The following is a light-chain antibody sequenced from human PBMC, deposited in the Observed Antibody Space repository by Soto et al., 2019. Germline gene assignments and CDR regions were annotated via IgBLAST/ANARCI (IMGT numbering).Light chain of an antibody. CDR2: SHN. Sequence: QSVLTQPPSASGTPGQRVTISCSGSSSNIGSNTVNWYQQLPGTAPKLLIYSHNQRPSGVPDRFSGSQSGTSASLAISGLQTEDAAYYYCAAWDVSLNGYVFGTGTKVTV. J-gene: IGLJ1*01. CDR1: SSNIGSNT. V-gene: IGLV1-44*01. CDR3: AAWDVSLNGYV.